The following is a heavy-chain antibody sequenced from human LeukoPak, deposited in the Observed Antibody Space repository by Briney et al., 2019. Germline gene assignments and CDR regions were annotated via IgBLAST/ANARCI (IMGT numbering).Heavy chain of an antibody. Sequence: ASVKVSCKASGYTFTSHGISWVRQAPGQGLEWMGWISAYNGNTNYAQKLQGRVTMTTDTSTSTAYMELRSLRSDDTAVYYCARGDIVVVPAAPNDYWGQGTLVTVSS. J-gene: IGHJ4*02. D-gene: IGHD2-2*01. CDR2: ISAYNGNT. CDR1: GYTFTSHG. V-gene: IGHV1-18*01. CDR3: ARGDIVVVPAAPNDY.